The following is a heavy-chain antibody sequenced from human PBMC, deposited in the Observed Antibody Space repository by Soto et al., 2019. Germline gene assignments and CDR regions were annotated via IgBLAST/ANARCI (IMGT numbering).Heavy chain of an antibody. Sequence: EVHLLESGGGVVQPGKSLKISCATSGFAFSDYPMTWVRQPPGQGLEWVSGISASGEKPYYADSVKGRFTISRDNSKNTWSLQRNGRRVEDRGIYYGAKLGWLEFGGDSGGQGTLVTSSS. CDR3: AKLGWLEFGGDS. D-gene: IGHD6-19*01. J-gene: IGHJ4*02. V-gene: IGHV3-23*01. CDR2: ISASGEKP. CDR1: GFAFSDYP.